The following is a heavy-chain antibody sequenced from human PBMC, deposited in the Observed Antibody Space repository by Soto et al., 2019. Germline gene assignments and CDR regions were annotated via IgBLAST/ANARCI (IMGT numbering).Heavy chain of an antibody. CDR3: ARDLEYYDFWSGPDAFDI. CDR2: TYYRSKWYN. D-gene: IGHD3-3*01. Sequence: SQTLSLTCAISGDSVSSNSAAWNWIRQSPSRGLEWLGRTYYRSKWYNDYAVSVESRITINPDTSKNQFSLRLNSVTPEDTAVYYCARDLEYYDFWSGPDAFDIWGQGTMVTVS. V-gene: IGHV6-1*01. CDR1: GDSVSSNSAA. J-gene: IGHJ3*02.